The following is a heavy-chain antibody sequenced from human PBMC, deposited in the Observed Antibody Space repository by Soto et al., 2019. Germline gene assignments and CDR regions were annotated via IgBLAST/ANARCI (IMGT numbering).Heavy chain of an antibody. V-gene: IGHV3-15*01. J-gene: IGHJ3*02. CDR1: GFTFSSYA. D-gene: IGHD1-7*01. CDR2: IKSKTDGGTT. Sequence: GGSLRLSCAASGFTFSSYAMSWVRQAPGKGLEWVGRIKSKTDGGTTDYAAPVKGRFTISRDDSKNTLYLQMNSLKTEDTAVYYCTTDRPTNVYNWNYNDAFDIWGQGTMVTVSS. CDR3: TTDRPTNVYNWNYNDAFDI.